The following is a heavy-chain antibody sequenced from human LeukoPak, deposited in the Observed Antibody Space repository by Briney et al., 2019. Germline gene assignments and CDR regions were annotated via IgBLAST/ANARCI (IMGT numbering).Heavy chain of an antibody. Sequence: GGSLRLSCAASGFTFSNAWMSWVRQAPGKGLEWVGRIKSKTDGGTTDYAAPVKGRLSISRDDSKNTLYLQMNSLKTEDTAVYYCTTQQLGETVDAFDIWGQGTMVTVSS. D-gene: IGHD6-6*01. CDR2: IKSKTDGGTT. J-gene: IGHJ3*02. V-gene: IGHV3-15*01. CDR1: GFTFSNAW. CDR3: TTQQLGETVDAFDI.